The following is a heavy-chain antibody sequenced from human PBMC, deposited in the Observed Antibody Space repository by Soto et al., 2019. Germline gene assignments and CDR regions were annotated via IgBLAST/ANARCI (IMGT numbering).Heavy chain of an antibody. CDR2: INSDGSST. CDR3: ARGSGSPKV. V-gene: IGHV3-74*01. CDR1: GFTFSGYC. D-gene: IGHD3-10*01. Sequence: GGSLRLSCAASGFTFSGYCMHWVRQAPGKGLVWVSRINSDGSSTNYADSVKGRFTISRDNAKNTLYLQMNSLRAEDTAVYYCARGSGSPKVGGQGTLVTVSS. J-gene: IGHJ4*02.